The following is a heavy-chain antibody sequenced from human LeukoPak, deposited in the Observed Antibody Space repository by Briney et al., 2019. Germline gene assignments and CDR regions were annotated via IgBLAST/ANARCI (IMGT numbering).Heavy chain of an antibody. Sequence: SETLSLTCTVSGGSISSYYWSWIRQPPGKGLEWIGYIYYSGSTNYNPSLKSRVTISVDRSKNQFSLKLTSVTAADTAVYYCASAREGVAAPPFDSWGQGTLVPVSS. V-gene: IGHV4-59*12. CDR3: ASAREGVAAPPFDS. D-gene: IGHD6-13*01. CDR1: GGSISSYY. J-gene: IGHJ4*02. CDR2: IYYSGST.